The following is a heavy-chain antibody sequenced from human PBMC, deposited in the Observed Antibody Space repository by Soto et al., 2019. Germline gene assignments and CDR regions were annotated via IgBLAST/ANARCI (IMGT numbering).Heavy chain of an antibody. CDR2: INQDGGAR. J-gene: IGHJ6*03. Sequence: EVQLVESGGGLVQPGGSLRLSCEASGFTFSYHWMSWVRQAPGKGLEWVANINQDGGARFYVDSVKGRFTISRDNAKNALYLQMSSLVDEDTAVYYCTRSIQGTYIYYKALWGRGTTDTVS. V-gene: IGHV3-7*01. CDR3: TRSIQGTYIYYKAL. CDR1: GFTFSYHW. D-gene: IGHD2-2*02.